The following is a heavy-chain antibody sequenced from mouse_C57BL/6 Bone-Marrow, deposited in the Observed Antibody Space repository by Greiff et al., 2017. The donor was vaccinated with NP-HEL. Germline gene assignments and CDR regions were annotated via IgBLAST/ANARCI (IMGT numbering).Heavy chain of an antibody. CDR2: IHPNSGST. CDR1: GYTFTSYW. V-gene: IGHV1-64*01. J-gene: IGHJ4*01. CDR3: AIRRGVTTVPYAMDY. Sequence: QVQLQQPGAELVKPGASVKLSCKASGYTFTSYWMHWVKQRPGQGLEWIGMIHPNSGSTNYNEKFKSKATLTVDKSSSTAYMQLSSLTSEDSAVYYCAIRRGVTTVPYAMDYWGQGTSVTVSS. D-gene: IGHD1-1*01.